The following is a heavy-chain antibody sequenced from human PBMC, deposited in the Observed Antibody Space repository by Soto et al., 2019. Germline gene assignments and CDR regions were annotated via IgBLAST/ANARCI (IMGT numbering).Heavy chain of an antibody. CDR2: VTPIFGTA. CDR3: AGDNLEVGPVDI. Sequence: QLQLEQSGAEVKKPGSSVKVSCKAAGGTFSSYTISWVRQAPGQGLEWMGGVTPIFGTADYAQRFQGRIKSTADEATNTASIELSSLRSEDTAVYYWAGDNLEVGPVDIWGQGTMVTVSS. J-gene: IGHJ3*02. CDR1: GGTFSSYT. V-gene: IGHV1-69*01.